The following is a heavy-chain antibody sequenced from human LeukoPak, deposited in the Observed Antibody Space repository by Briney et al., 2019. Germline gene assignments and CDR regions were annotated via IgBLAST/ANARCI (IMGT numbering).Heavy chain of an antibody. CDR2: IKQDGSEK. CDR1: GFTFSSYW. D-gene: IGHD1-1*01. Sequence: GGSLRLSCAASGFTFSSYWMSWVRQAPGKGLEWVANIKQDGSEKYYVDSVKGRFTISRDNAKNSLYLQMNSLRAEDTAVYYCVSGTTNHHYFYGMDLWGQGTTVTVSS. J-gene: IGHJ6*02. V-gene: IGHV3-7*01. CDR3: VSGTTNHHYFYGMDL.